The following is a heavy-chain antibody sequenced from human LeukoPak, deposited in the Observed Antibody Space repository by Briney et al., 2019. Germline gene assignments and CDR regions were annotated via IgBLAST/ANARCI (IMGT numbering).Heavy chain of an antibody. J-gene: IGHJ6*04. D-gene: IGHD3-10*02. Sequence: GGSLRLSCAAPGFTFSSYEMNWVRQAPGKGLEWVSYISSSGSTIYYADSVKGLFTISRDNAKNSLYLQMNSLRAEDTAVYYCAELGITMIGGVWGKGTTVTISS. V-gene: IGHV3-48*03. CDR2: ISSSGSTI. CDR3: AELGITMIGGV. CDR1: GFTFSSYE.